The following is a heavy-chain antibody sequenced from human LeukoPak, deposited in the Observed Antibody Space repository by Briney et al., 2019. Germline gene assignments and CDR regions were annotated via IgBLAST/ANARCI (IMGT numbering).Heavy chain of an antibody. Sequence: GGSLRLSCAASGFTFSSYAMSWVRQAPGKGLEWVSAISGSGGSTYYADSVKGRFTISRDNSKNTLYLQMGSLRAEDTAVYYCVKRNRVAAGTNYFHYWGQGTLVTVSS. CDR3: VKRNRVAAGTNYFHY. CDR1: GFTFSSYA. J-gene: IGHJ4*02. V-gene: IGHV3-23*01. CDR2: ISGSGGST. D-gene: IGHD6-13*01.